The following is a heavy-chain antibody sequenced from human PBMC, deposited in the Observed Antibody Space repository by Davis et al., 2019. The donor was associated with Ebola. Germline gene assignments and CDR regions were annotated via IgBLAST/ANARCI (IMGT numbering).Heavy chain of an antibody. CDR1: GESFSGYY. D-gene: IGHD6-19*01. CDR3: ARVGLSSGWKFDS. V-gene: IGHV4-34*01. Sequence: MPSETLSLTCAVYGESFSGYYWSWIRQSPEKGLEWIGEVNDGGGGTYNPSLKSRVTISIDKLRNQFSLKLNSVTAADTAVYYCARVGLSSGWKFDSWGQGTLVIVSS. J-gene: IGHJ4*02. CDR2: VNDGGGG.